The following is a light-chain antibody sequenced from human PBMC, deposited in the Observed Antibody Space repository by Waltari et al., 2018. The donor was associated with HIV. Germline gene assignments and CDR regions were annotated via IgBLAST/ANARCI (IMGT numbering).Light chain of an antibody. J-gene: IGLJ3*02. V-gene: IGLV1-40*01. Sequence: QSVLTQPPSVSGAPGQRVTISCTGSSSNIGADYHVNWYQQLPGTAPKLLIYGYNNRPSRVPDRFSGARSGTSAALAISGVQAEDEADYYCHSYDSSLDGWVFGGGTKLTVL. CDR3: HSYDSSLDGWV. CDR1: SSNIGADYH. CDR2: GYN.